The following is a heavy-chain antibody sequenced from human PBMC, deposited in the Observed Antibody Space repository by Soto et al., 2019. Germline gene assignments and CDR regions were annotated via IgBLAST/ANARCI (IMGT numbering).Heavy chain of an antibody. CDR1: GGTFSSYA. D-gene: IGHD6-13*01. Sequence: SVKVSCKASGGTFSSYAISWVRQAPGQGLEWMGGIIPIFGTANYAQKFQGRVTITADESTSTAYMELSSLRSEDTAVYYCARVRGITQYYYYGMDVWGRGTTVTVSS. CDR3: ARVRGITQYYYYGMDV. V-gene: IGHV1-69*13. J-gene: IGHJ6*02. CDR2: IIPIFGTA.